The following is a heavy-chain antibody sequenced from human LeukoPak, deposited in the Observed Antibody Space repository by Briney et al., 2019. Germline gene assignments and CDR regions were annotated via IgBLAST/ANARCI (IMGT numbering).Heavy chain of an antibody. V-gene: IGHV4-34*01. CDR2: INHSGST. D-gene: IGHD5-12*01. Sequence: SETLSLTCAVYGGSFSGYYWSWIRQPPGKGLEWIGEINHSGSTNYNPSLKSRVTISVDTSKNQFSLKLSSVTAADTAVYYCARACERWLRLYYFDYWGQGTLVTVSS. CDR1: GGSFSGYY. CDR3: ARACERWLRLYYFDY. J-gene: IGHJ4*02.